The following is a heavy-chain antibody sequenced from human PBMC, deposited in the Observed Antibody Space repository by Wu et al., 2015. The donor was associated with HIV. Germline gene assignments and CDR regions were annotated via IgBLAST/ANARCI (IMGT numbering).Heavy chain of an antibody. CDR1: GYTFIGYY. Sequence: QVQLVQSGAEVKKPGASVKVSCKASGYTFIGYYMHWVRQAPGQGLEWMGGIIPMFDTPNYAQRFQGRITIATDESSSTAYMELSGLRSDDTAVYYCAREIFDYYAMDVWGQGTTVTVSS. J-gene: IGHJ6*02. V-gene: IGHV1-69*01. CDR3: AREIFDYYAMDV. D-gene: IGHD3-3*01. CDR2: IIPMFDTP.